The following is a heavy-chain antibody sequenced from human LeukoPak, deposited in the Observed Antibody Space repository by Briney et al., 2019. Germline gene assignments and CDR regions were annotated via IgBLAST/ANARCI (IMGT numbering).Heavy chain of an antibody. CDR1: GGSITSYF. CDR3: ARAALGATHFDY. D-gene: IGHD1-26*01. Sequence: SETLSLTCTVSGGSITSYFWSWIRQPAGKGLEWIGRISTIGITNYNPSLKSRVTMSIDTSKKQFSLKLSSLTAAGTAVYFCARAALGATHFDYWGQGTLVTVSS. V-gene: IGHV4-4*07. J-gene: IGHJ4*02. CDR2: ISTIGIT.